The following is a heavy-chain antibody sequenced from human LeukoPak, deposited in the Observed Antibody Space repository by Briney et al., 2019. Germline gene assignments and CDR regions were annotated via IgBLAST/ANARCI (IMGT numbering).Heavy chain of an antibody. CDR3: ARGGSRTPLEFDY. D-gene: IGHD6-13*01. Sequence: SQTLSLTCAISGDSVSSNSAAWNWIRQSPLRGLEWLGRTYYRSKWYNDYAVSVKSRITINPDTSKNQFSLQLNSVTPEDTAVYYCARGGSRTPLEFDYWGQGTLVTVSS. V-gene: IGHV6-1*01. J-gene: IGHJ4*02. CDR1: GDSVSSNSAA. CDR2: TYYRSKWYN.